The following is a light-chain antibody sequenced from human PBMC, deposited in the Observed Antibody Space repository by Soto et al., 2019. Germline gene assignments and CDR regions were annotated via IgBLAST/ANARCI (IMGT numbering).Light chain of an antibody. CDR3: QRYNNWPLT. J-gene: IGKJ4*01. CDR1: QPVSSN. CDR2: DIF. V-gene: IGKV3D-15*01. Sequence: THAPVTLSLSPWEIASLSFMASQPVSSNFLAWYQQKPGQAPRLVIYDIFTRATGVPTRISGSGSGTEFTLTISSLQSEDFAVYYCQRYNNWPLTFGGGTKVDIK.